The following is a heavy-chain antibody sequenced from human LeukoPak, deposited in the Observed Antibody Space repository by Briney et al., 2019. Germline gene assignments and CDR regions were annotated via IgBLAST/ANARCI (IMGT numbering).Heavy chain of an antibody. V-gene: IGHV3-23*01. J-gene: IGHJ4*02. Sequence: GGSLRLSCAASGFTFSTYAMSWVRQAPGKGLGWVSGVNGNGGSTSYADSVKGRFTISRDNSKNTVYLQMNSLRVEDTAVYYCAKSLYGGCDYWGQGTVVTVPS. D-gene: IGHD3-16*02. CDR1: GFTFSTYA. CDR2: VNGNGGST. CDR3: AKSLYGGCDY.